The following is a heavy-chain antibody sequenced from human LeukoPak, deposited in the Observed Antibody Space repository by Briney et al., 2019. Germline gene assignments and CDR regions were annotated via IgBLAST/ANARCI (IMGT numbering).Heavy chain of an antibody. D-gene: IGHD3-10*01. CDR3: ARMGYYGSGSYFGEDWFDP. J-gene: IGHJ5*02. V-gene: IGHV4-59*01. Sequence: SETLSLTCTVSGGSISSYYWSWIRQPPGKGLEWIGYIYYSGSTNYNPSLKSRVTISVDTSKNQFSLKLSSVTAADTAVYYCARMGYYGSGSYFGEDWFDPWGKGTLVTVSS. CDR1: GGSISSYY. CDR2: IYYSGST.